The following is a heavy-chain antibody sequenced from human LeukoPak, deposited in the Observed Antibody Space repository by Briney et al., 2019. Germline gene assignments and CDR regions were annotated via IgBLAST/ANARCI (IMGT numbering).Heavy chain of an antibody. CDR2: ICYSGST. D-gene: IGHD2-2*01. Sequence: PSETLSLTCTVSGGSISSYYWSWIRQPPGKGPEWIGYICYSGSTNYNPSLKSRVTISVDTSKNQFSLKLSSVTAADTAVYYCASLRFGDVVVQTWGQGTLVTVSS. CDR3: ASLRFGDVVVQT. V-gene: IGHV4-59*01. CDR1: GGSISSYY. J-gene: IGHJ4*02.